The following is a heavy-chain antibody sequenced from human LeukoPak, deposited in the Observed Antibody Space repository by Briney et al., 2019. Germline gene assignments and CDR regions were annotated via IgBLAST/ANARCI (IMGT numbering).Heavy chain of an antibody. CDR2: ITSSGTYI. Sequence: GGSLRLSCAASGFTFSNYNMNWVRQAPGKAMEWVSSITSSGTYIFYADSVKGRFTISRDNAKNSLYLQMNSLRAEDTAVYFCVSLGYSSSSVRYWGQGTLVTVSS. CDR3: VSLGYSSSSVRY. D-gene: IGHD6-6*01. CDR1: GFTFSNYN. J-gene: IGHJ4*02. V-gene: IGHV3-21*01.